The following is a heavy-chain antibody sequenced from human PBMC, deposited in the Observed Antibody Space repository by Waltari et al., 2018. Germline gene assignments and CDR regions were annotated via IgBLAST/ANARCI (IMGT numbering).Heavy chain of an antibody. J-gene: IGHJ1*01. CDR3: ASSGTTYFQH. V-gene: IGHV1-69*05. CDR2: IIPICGTA. CDR1: GGTFSSYA. D-gene: IGHD1-26*01. Sequence: QVQLVQSGAEVKKPGSSVKVSCKASGGTFSSYAISWVRQAPGQGLEWMGGIIPICGTANYAQKFQGRVTITTDEATSTAYMGLSSLRSEDTAGYDCASSGTTYFQHWGQGTLVTVSS.